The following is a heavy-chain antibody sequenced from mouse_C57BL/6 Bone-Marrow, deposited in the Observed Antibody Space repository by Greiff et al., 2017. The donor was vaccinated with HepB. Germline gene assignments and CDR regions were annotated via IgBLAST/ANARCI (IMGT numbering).Heavy chain of an antibody. CDR2: INPSTGGT. CDR3: ARWGLRRYYYAMDY. Sequence: EVQLQQSGPELVKPGASVKISCKASGYSFTGYYMNWVKQSPEKSLEWIGEINPSTGGTTYNQKFKAKATLTVDKSSSTAYMQLKSLTSEDSAVYYCARWGLRRYYYAMDYWGQGTSVTVSS. D-gene: IGHD2-4*01. CDR1: GYSFTGYY. V-gene: IGHV1-42*01. J-gene: IGHJ4*01.